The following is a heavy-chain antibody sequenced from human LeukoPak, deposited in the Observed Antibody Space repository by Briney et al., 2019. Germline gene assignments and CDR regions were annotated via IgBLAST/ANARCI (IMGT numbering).Heavy chain of an antibody. D-gene: IGHD5-18*01. Sequence: GRSLRLSCAASGFTFDDYAMYWVRQAPGKGLEWVSGISWNSGSIGYADSVKGRFTISRDNAKNSLYLQMNSLRAEDTALYYCAKDFESYGNYYYYGMDVWGQGTTVTVSS. V-gene: IGHV3-9*01. CDR3: AKDFESYGNYYYYGMDV. J-gene: IGHJ6*02. CDR2: ISWNSGSI. CDR1: GFTFDDYA.